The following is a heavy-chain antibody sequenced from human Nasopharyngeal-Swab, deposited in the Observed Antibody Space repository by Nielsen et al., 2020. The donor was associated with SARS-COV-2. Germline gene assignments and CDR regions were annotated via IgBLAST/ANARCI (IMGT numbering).Heavy chain of an antibody. CDR1: GYSFTSYW. D-gene: IGHD2-21*02. CDR2: IYPGDSDT. V-gene: IGHV5-51*01. J-gene: IGHJ4*02. CDR3: ARLSLAYCGGDCYYFDY. Sequence: GESLKISCKGSGYSFTSYWTGWVRQMPGKGLEWMGIIYPGDSDTRYSPSFQGQVTISADKSISTAYLQWSSLKASDTAMYYCARLSLAYCGGDCYYFDYWGQGTLVTVSS.